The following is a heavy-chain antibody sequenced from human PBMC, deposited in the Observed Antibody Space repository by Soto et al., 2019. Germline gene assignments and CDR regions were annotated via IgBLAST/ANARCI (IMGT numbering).Heavy chain of an antibody. D-gene: IGHD1-26*01. J-gene: IGHJ4*02. Sequence: ASLKVSCKASGYTCTSYSMHWVLQAPGQRLEWMGWINAGNGNTKYSQKFQGRVTITRDTSASTAYMELSSLRSEDTAVYYCGRDDSGFSGSHYIDYFNYWGQGALVTVS. CDR1: GYTCTSYS. V-gene: IGHV1-3*01. CDR2: INAGNGNT. CDR3: GRDDSGFSGSHYIDYFNY.